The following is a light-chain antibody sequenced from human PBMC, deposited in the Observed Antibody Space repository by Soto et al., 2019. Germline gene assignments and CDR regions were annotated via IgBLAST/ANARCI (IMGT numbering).Light chain of an antibody. CDR1: SSDVGGYNY. CDR3: ASYTGTYVFV. CDR2: DVT. Sequence: QSALTRPASVSGSPGQSITISCTGTSSDVGGYNYVSWYQQQPGRAPKLMIHDVTYRPSGVSYRFSGSKSVHTAYLTISGLQSDDEVAYHCASYTGTYVFVFGTGAKVTVL. V-gene: IGLV2-14*01. J-gene: IGLJ1*01.